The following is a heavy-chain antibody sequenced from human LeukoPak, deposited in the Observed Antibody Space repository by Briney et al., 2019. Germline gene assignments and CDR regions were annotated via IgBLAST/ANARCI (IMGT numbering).Heavy chain of an antibody. CDR3: AKDNAQWPRVFDF. D-gene: IGHD6-19*01. Sequence: GGSLRLSCAASGFTFSDYYMNWIRQAPGKGLEWVSGMSGSGATAYYADSVKGRFTISRDNSDNTVYLQMSSLSAEDTAVYYCAKDNAQWPRVFDFWGQGTLVTVSS. V-gene: IGHV3-23*01. J-gene: IGHJ4*02. CDR1: GFTFSDYY. CDR2: MSGSGATA.